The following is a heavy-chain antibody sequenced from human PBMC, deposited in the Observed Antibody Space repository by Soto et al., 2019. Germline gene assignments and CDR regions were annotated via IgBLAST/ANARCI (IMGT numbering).Heavy chain of an antibody. Sequence: EVQLVESGGGLVQPGGSLSLSCAASGITIRAYSMSWVRQAPGRGLEWISYISSSSSSIYYADSVQGRFTISRDNAKNSLYLQMDSLSAEETAVYYCARGLGVEVVTALRFDPWGQGTLVTVSS. CDR3: ARGLGVEVVTALRFDP. CDR1: GITIRAYS. J-gene: IGHJ5*02. CDR2: ISSSSSSI. V-gene: IGHV3-48*01. D-gene: IGHD2-21*02.